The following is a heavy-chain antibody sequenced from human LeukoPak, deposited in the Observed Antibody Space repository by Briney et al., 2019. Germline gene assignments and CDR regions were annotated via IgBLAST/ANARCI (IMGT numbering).Heavy chain of an antibody. J-gene: IGHJ4*02. CDR1: GGSLSSSSYY. D-gene: IGHD2-15*01. V-gene: IGHV4-39*01. CDR3: ASGGSCSALCLGNF. Sequence: PSETLSLTCTVSGGSLSSSSYYWGWTRQPPGKGLEWIGSIYYSGSTYYNSSLKSRVTISVDTSKNQFSLKLNSVTAADTAVYYCASGGSCSALCLGNFWGQGTLVTVSS. CDR2: IYYSGST.